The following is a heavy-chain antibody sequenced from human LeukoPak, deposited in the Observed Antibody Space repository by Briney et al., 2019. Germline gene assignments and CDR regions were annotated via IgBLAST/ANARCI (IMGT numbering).Heavy chain of an antibody. D-gene: IGHD2-15*01. J-gene: IGHJ6*03. V-gene: IGHV1-69*13. Sequence: SVKVSCKASGYTFTSYGISWVRQAPGQGLGWMGGIIPIFGTANYAQKFQGRVTITADESTSTAYMELSSLRSEDTAVYYCARPPTSSRGGRYYYMDVWGKGTTVTVSS. CDR1: GYTFTSYG. CDR2: IIPIFGTA. CDR3: ARPPTSSRGGRYYYMDV.